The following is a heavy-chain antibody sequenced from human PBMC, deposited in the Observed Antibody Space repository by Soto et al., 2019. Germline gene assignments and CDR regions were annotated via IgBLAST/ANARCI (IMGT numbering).Heavy chain of an antibody. Sequence: SETLSLTCTVSGGSMSSHYWTWLRQPPGKGLEWIGYISYSGSTYYNPSLKSRVTISADTSRNQFSLKLSSVIAADAAVYYCARADPDASVGYWGQGTLVTVSS. CDR3: ARADPDASVGY. D-gene: IGHD3-16*01. CDR1: GGSMSSHY. V-gene: IGHV4-59*11. J-gene: IGHJ4*02. CDR2: ISYSGST.